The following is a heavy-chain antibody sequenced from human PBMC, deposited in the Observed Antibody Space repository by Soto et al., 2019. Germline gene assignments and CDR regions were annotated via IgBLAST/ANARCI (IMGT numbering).Heavy chain of an antibody. D-gene: IGHD4-17*01. Sequence: QVHLVESGGGVVQPGRSLRLSCAASGFTFSSYAMHWVRQAPGKGLEWVAVISYDGSNKYYADSVKGRFTISRDNSKNTLYLQMNSLRAEDTDVYYWARGATVPTGAFDIWGQGKIVTVSS. J-gene: IGHJ3*02. CDR3: ARGATVPTGAFDI. V-gene: IGHV3-30-3*01. CDR2: ISYDGSNK. CDR1: GFTFSSYA.